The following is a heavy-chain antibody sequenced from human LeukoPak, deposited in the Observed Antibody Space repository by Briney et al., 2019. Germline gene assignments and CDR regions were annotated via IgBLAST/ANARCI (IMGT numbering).Heavy chain of an antibody. CDR3: ARGVRYFDL. V-gene: IGHV6-1*01. CDR2: TYFRSKWFN. Sequence: SQTLSLTCAISGDSVSSNSAAWDWIRQSPSRGLEWLGRTYFRSKWFNDYALSVKSRITINPDTSKSRFSLQLNSVTPEDTAVYFCARGVRYFDLWGRGTLVTVSS. CDR1: GDSVSSNSAA. J-gene: IGHJ2*01.